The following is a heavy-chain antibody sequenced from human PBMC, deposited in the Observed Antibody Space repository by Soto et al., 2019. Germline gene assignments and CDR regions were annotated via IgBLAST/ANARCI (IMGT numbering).Heavy chain of an antibody. CDR1: GGSISSGDYY. D-gene: IGHD3-22*01. Sequence: PSETLSLTCTVSGGSISSGDYYWSWIRQPPGKGLEWIGYIYYSGSTYYNPSLKSRVTISVDTSKNQFSLKLSSVTAADTAVYYCARDRIYSSGYYGGFYYGMDVWGQGTTVTVSS. CDR2: IYYSGST. V-gene: IGHV4-30-4*01. CDR3: ARDRIYSSGYYGGFYYGMDV. J-gene: IGHJ6*02.